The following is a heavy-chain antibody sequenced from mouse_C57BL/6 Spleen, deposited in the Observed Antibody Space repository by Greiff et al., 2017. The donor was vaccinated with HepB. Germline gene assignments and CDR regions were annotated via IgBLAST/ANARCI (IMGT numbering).Heavy chain of an antibody. CDR3: TRTLDLLGYFDV. Sequence: VQLQQSGTVLARPGASVKMSCKTSGYTFTSYWMHWVKQRPGQGLEWIGAIYPGNSDTSYNQKFKGKAKLTAVTSASTAYMELSSLTNEDSAVYYCTRTLDLLGYFDVWGTGTTVTVSS. V-gene: IGHV1-5*01. CDR2: IYPGNSDT. J-gene: IGHJ1*03. CDR1: GYTFTSYW. D-gene: IGHD2-3*01.